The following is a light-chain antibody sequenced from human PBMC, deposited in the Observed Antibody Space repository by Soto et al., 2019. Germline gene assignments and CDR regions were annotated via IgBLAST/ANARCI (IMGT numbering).Light chain of an antibody. Sequence: VLTQPPSVSAAPGQKVTISCSGSSSNIGNNYVSWYQQLPGTAPKLLIYDNNKRPSGIPDRFSGSKSGTSATLGITGPQTGDEADYYCGTWDSSLSAGVFGGGTQLTVL. CDR2: DNN. CDR3: GTWDSSLSAGV. CDR1: SSNIGNNY. V-gene: IGLV1-51*01. J-gene: IGLJ3*02.